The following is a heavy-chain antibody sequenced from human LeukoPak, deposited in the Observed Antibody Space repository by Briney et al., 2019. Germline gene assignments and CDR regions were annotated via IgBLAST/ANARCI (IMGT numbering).Heavy chain of an antibody. CDR2: INHSGST. Sequence: PSETLSLTCAVYGGSFSGYYWSWIRQPPGKGLEWIGEINHSGSTNYNPSLKSRVTISVDTSKNQFSLKLSSVTAADTPANYCAGLYDYSNSLDGWGQGTLVTVSS. V-gene: IGHV4-34*01. CDR3: AGLYDYSNSLDG. D-gene: IGHD4-11*01. J-gene: IGHJ4*02. CDR1: GGSFSGYY.